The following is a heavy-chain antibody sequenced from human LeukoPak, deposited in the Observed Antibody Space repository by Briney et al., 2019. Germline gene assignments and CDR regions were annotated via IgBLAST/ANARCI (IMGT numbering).Heavy chain of an antibody. Sequence: GASVKVSCKASGGTFSSYAISWVRQAPGQGREWMGRINVILDTANYAQKFQGRVTIIADISTSTSYMELSSLRSEDTAVYYCARDQGIGDASDIWGQGTMVTVSS. CDR2: INVILDTA. J-gene: IGHJ3*02. CDR1: GGTFSSYA. CDR3: ARDQGIGDASDI. V-gene: IGHV1-69*04.